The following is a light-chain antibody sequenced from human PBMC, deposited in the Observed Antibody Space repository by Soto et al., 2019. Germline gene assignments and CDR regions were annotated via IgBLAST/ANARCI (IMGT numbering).Light chain of an antibody. CDR2: GVS. V-gene: IGLV2-14*01. Sequence: QSALTQPASVSGSPGQSITISCTGTSSDIGGYNYVSWYQQHPGKAPKLMIYGVSDRPSGVSTRFSGSRSGNTASLTISGLQAEDEADYYCSSYTSSSTRLFGGGTKLTVL. CDR1: SSDIGGYNY. CDR3: SSYTSSSTRL. J-gene: IGLJ2*01.